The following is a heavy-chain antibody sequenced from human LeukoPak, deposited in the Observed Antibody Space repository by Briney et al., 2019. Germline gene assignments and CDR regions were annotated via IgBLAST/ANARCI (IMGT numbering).Heavy chain of an antibody. D-gene: IGHD2-8*01. CDR2: ISSSSSYI. J-gene: IGHJ3*02. CDR1: GFTFSSYS. CDR3: ASGLIGQNAFDI. V-gene: IGHV3-21*01. Sequence: GGSLRLSCAASGFTFSSYSMNWVRQAPGKGLEWVSSISSSSSYIYYADSVKGRFTISRDNAKNSLYLQMNSLRAEDTAVYYCASGLIGQNAFDIWGQGTMVTVSS.